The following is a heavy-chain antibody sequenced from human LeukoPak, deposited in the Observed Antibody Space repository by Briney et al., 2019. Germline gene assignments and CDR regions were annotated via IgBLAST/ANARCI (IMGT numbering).Heavy chain of an antibody. D-gene: IGHD6-13*01. CDR2: IYSGGST. J-gene: IGHJ4*02. CDR3: ARGYSRRWSDY. Sequence: GGSLRLSCAASGFTVSSNYMSWVRQAPGKGLEWVSVIYSGGSTYYADSVKGRFTISRDNYKNTLYLQMNSLRAEDTAVYYCARGYSRRWSDYWGQGTLVTVSS. CDR1: GFTVSSNY. V-gene: IGHV3-53*01.